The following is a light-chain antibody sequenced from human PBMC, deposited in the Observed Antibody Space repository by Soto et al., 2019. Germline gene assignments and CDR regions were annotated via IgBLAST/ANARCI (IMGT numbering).Light chain of an antibody. V-gene: IGKV3-20*01. J-gene: IGKJ1*01. CDR1: QSVTNSY. CDR2: GAS. Sequence: EIVLTQSPGTLSLSPGERATLSCRASQSVTNSYLAWYQQRPGQAPRLLIYGASSRATGIPDRFSGSGSGTDFTLTISRLEPEDFAVYYCQHYDSARWTFGLGTKV. CDR3: QHYDSARWT.